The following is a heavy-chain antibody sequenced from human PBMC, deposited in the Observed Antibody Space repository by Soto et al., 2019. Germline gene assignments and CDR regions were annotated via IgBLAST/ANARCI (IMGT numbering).Heavy chain of an antibody. J-gene: IGHJ4*02. D-gene: IGHD5-18*01. V-gene: IGHV2-5*02. CDR2: IYWDDDK. CDR1: GFSLTTSGVG. Sequence: QITLKESAPTRVKPTQTLALTCTFSGFSLTTSGVGVAWIRKTPGKALEWLAVIYWDDDKRYSPFLMSRLTITKDTSKNQVVLTMANMDPVDTGTYFCAHRGYMYGNWDHGYFDYWGQGTLVTVSS. CDR3: AHRGYMYGNWDHGYFDY.